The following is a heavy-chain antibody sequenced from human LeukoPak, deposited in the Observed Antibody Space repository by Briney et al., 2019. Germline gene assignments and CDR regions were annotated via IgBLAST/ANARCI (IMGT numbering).Heavy chain of an antibody. CDR1: GYTFTSYD. CDR2: MNPNSGNT. CDR3: ARARGYYDSSGYN. J-gene: IGHJ4*02. V-gene: IGHV1-8*01. Sequence: AASVKVSCKASGYTFTSYDINWVRQAPGQGLEWMGWMNPNSGNTGYAQKFQGRVTMTRNTSISTAYMELSSLRSEDTAVYYCARARGYYDSSGYNWGQGTLVTVSS. D-gene: IGHD3-22*01.